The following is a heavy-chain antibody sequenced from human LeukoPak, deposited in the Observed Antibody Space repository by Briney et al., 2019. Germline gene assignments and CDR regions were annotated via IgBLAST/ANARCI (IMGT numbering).Heavy chain of an antibody. CDR1: GYSISSGYY. D-gene: IGHD6-13*01. Sequence: SETLSLTCTVSGYSISSGYYWGWIRQPPGKGLEWIGSIYHSGSTYYNPSLKSRVTISVDTSKNQFSLKLSSVTAADTAVYYCAREGLAAAGTGNWGQGTLVTVSS. CDR3: AREGLAAAGTGN. J-gene: IGHJ4*02. CDR2: IYHSGST. V-gene: IGHV4-38-2*02.